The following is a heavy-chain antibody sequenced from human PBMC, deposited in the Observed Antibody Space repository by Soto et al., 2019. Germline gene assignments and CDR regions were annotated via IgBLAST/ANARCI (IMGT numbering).Heavy chain of an antibody. Sequence: PSETLSLTLAVYGGSFSGYYWNWISQHPGKGLEWIGEINHSGSTNYNPSLKSRVTISVDTAKNQFSLKLSSVTAADTAVYYCARELASEYYYDSSGYYRSYVMDVWGQGTTVT. CDR1: GGSFSGYY. CDR3: ARELASEYYYDSSGYYRSYVMDV. CDR2: INHSGST. J-gene: IGHJ6*02. V-gene: IGHV4-34*01. D-gene: IGHD3-22*01.